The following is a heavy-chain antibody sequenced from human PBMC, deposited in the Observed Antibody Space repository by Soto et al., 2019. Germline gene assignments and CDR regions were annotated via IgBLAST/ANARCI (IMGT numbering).Heavy chain of an antibody. CDR2: IWYDGSNK. V-gene: IGHV3-33*01. Sequence: GGSMRLSCAASGFTFSSYVMHLVRKATGKGLEGVAVIWYDGSNKYYADSVKGQFTISRDNSQHPLYLQINSLRAEDPAVYYFARDWRKLELNYFHYYIDVLGKGTTVTVSS. D-gene: IGHD1-7*01. J-gene: IGHJ6*03. CDR3: ARDWRKLELNYFHYYIDV. CDR1: GFTFSSYV.